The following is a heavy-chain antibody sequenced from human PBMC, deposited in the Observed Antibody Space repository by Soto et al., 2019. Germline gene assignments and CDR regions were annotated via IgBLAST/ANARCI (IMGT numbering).Heavy chain of an antibody. D-gene: IGHD3-10*01. CDR2: INHSGST. J-gene: IGHJ6*03. V-gene: IGHV4-34*01. CDR3: ARATPARITMVRGVIVGTNYYYYMDV. Sequence: SETLSLTCAVYGGSFSGYYWSWIRQPPGKGLEWIGEINHSGSTNYNPSLKSRVTISVDTSKNQFSLKLSSVTAADTAVYYCARATPARITMVRGVIVGTNYYYYMDVWGKGTTVTVSS. CDR1: GGSFSGYY.